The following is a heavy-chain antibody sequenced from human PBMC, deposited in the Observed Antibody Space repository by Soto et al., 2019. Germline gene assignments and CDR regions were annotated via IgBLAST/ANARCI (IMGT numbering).Heavy chain of an antibody. V-gene: IGHV2-5*01. CDR1: MFSLSTSGVG. CDR3: AHRPLAAAAPYFDC. CDR2: IYWNADK. D-gene: IGHD6-13*01. J-gene: IGHJ4*02. Sequence: QITLKESVPTLVKPTQTLTLTCTLSMFSLSTSGVGVGWIRQPPGNALEWLALIYWNADKRYSPSLKSRLTSTRDTSKHQGVLTMPNMDPVDTATYYCAHRPLAAAAPYFDCWGQGTLVTVSS.